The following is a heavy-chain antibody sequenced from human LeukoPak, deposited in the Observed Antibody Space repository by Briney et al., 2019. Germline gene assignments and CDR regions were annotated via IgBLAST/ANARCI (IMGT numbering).Heavy chain of an antibody. Sequence: ASVKVSCKASGYTFTSYGISWVRQAPGQGLEWMGWISVYNGNTNYAQKLQGRVTMTTNTSTSTAYMELRSLRSDDTAVYYCARDLIVGATGSRVNWFDPWGQGTLVTVSS. J-gene: IGHJ5*02. CDR3: ARDLIVGATGSRVNWFDP. CDR2: ISVYNGNT. CDR1: GYTFTSYG. V-gene: IGHV1-18*01. D-gene: IGHD1-26*01.